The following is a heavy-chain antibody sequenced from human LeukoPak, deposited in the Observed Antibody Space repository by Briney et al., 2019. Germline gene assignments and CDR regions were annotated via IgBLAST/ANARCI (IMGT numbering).Heavy chain of an antibody. J-gene: IGHJ4*02. Sequence: SETLSLTCAVYGGSFSNYYWSWIRQPPGKGLEWIGEINHSGSTNYNPSLKSRVTISVDTSKNQFSLKLSSVTAADTAVHYCARGPGSTADWGQGTLVTVST. CDR1: GGSFSNYY. V-gene: IGHV4-34*01. D-gene: IGHD2-2*01. CDR2: INHSGST. CDR3: ARGPGSTAD.